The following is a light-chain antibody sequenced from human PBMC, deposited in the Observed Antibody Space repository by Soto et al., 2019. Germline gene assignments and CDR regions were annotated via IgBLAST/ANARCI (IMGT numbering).Light chain of an antibody. V-gene: IGKV1D-13*01. Sequence: AIPLTQSPSSLSASVGDRVTITCRASQGISSALAWYQQKPGKAPKLLIYDASSLESGVPSRFSGSGSGTDFTLTISSLQPEDFATYYCQQFNNYITFGGGTKVEIK. CDR3: QQFNNYIT. CDR1: QGISSA. CDR2: DAS. J-gene: IGKJ4*01.